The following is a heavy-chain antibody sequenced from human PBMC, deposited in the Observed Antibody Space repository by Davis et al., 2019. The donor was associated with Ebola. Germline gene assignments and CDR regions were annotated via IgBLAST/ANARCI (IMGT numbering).Heavy chain of an antibody. CDR1: GGSISSYY. D-gene: IGHD6-13*01. J-gene: IGHJ6*02. CDR3: ARDFYANSSSWYYYYGMDV. Sequence: PSETLSLTCTVSGGSISSYYWSWIRQPPGKGLEWIGYIYYSGSTNYNPSLKSRVTISVDTSKNQFSLKLSSVTAADTAVYYCARDFYANSSSWYYYYGMDVWGQGTTVTVSS. CDR2: IYYSGST. V-gene: IGHV4-59*01.